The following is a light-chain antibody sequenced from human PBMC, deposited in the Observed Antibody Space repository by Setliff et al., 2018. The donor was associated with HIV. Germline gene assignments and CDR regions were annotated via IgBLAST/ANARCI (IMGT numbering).Light chain of an antibody. Sequence: QSVLTQPASVSGSPGQSITISCTGTSSDVGGYDSVSWYQQHPGKAPKLLIYDANNRPSGVSYRFSGSKSGNTASLTISALQADDDADYYCCSYASNRARVFGTGTKVTVL. V-gene: IGLV2-14*03. CDR3: CSYASNRARV. CDR1: SSDVGGYDS. CDR2: DAN. J-gene: IGLJ1*01.